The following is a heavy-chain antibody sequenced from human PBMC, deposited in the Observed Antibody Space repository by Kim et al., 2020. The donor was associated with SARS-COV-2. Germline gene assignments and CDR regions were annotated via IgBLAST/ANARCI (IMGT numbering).Heavy chain of an antibody. CDR1: GFSLSTSKMC. CDR3: ARTRHDGYRADGFYV. D-gene: IGHD5-12*01. J-gene: IGHJ6*02. V-gene: IGHV2-70*11. CDR2: IDWDDVK. Sequence: SGPTLVRPTQTLTLTCTFSGFSLSTSKMCVSWIRQPPGKALEWLARIDWDDVKYYSTSLKTRLTVSKDTSKNQVVLTMTKMDPVDTATYYCARTRHDGYRADGFYVCGQGTTVTLSS.